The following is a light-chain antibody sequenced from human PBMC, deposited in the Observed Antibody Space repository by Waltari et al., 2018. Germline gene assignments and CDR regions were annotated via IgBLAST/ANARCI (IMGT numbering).Light chain of an antibody. J-gene: IGLJ3*02. V-gene: IGLV2-8*01. CDR3: SSKGGSNNLV. Sequence: QSALTQPPSASGSPGQSVTISCTGTSSDVGSYTSVPWFQQHPGKAPKLIIYEGSKRPSGFPDRFSSSKSCNTASLTVSGLQAEEEADYYCSSKGGSNNLVFGGGTKLTVL. CDR2: EGS. CDR1: SSDVGSYTS.